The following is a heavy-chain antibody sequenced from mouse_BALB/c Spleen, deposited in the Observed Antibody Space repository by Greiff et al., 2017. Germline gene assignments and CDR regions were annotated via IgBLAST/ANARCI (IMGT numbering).Heavy chain of an antibody. CDR3: ARGADGYAWFAY. V-gene: IGHV5-17*02. J-gene: IGHJ3*01. Sequence: EVQGVVSGGGLVQPGGSRKLSCAASGFTFSSFGMHWVRQAPEKGLEWVAYISSGSSTIYYADTVKGRFTISRDNPKNTLFLQMTRIRSEATAMYYCARGADGYAWFAYWGQGTLVTVSA. CDR1: GFTFSSFG. D-gene: IGHD2-2*01. CDR2: ISSGSSTI.